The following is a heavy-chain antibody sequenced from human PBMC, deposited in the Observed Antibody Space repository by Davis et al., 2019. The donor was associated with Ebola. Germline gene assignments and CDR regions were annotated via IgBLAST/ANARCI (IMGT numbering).Heavy chain of an antibody. V-gene: IGHV1-8*01. CDR2: MNPNSGNT. CDR1: GYTFTSYD. CDR3: AREDSSGYLVDY. Sequence: ASVKVSCKASGYTFTSYDINWVRQATGQGLEWMGWMNPNSGNTGYAQKFQGRVTMTRNTSISTAYMELSSLRSEDTAVYYCAREDSSGYLVDYWGQGTLVTVSS. D-gene: IGHD3-22*01. J-gene: IGHJ4*02.